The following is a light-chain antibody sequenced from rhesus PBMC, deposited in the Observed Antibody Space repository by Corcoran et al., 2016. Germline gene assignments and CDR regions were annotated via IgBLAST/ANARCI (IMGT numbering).Light chain of an antibody. V-gene: IGLV2S7*01. Sequence: QSAPTQPPSVSGSPGQSVTISCTGTSADVGAYNYVSWYQQRPGEAPKLMIYGVNRRPSGVSDRFSASKSGNTAFLTIAGLQPEDAADYSRCSYLTFRTYIFGPGTRRTVL. CDR1: SADVGAYNY. CDR3: CSYLTFRTYI. CDR2: GVN. J-gene: IGLJ1*01.